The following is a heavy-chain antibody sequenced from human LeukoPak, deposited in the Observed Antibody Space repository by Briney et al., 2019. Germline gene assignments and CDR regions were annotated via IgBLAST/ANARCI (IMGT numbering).Heavy chain of an antibody. Sequence: SVKVSCKASGYTFTSYGISWVRQAPGQGLEWMGGIIPIFGTANYAQKFQGRVTVTADESTSTAYVELSSLRSEDTAVYYCASAPGSLIGSGFPPDYWGQGTLVTVSS. CDR2: IIPIFGTA. J-gene: IGHJ4*02. V-gene: IGHV1-69*13. CDR1: GYTFTSYG. CDR3: ASAPGSLIGSGFPPDY. D-gene: IGHD3-3*01.